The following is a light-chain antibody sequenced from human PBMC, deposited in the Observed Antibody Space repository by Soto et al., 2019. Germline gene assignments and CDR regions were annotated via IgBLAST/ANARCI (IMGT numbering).Light chain of an antibody. CDR1: QSIRNW. Sequence: DIQMTKSPSTRSASVGDRVTITCRASQSIRNWLAWYQDKPGKAPKLLIYGDSSLESGVPSSFSGSGSWTEFTLTVGGLQPDDFAIYFCQHYNAFPWPFGQGTKVQIK. J-gene: IGKJ1*01. CDR3: QHYNAFPWP. CDR2: GDS. V-gene: IGKV1-5*01.